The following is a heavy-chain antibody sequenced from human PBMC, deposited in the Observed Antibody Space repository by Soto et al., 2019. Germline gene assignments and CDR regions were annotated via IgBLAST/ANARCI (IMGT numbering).Heavy chain of an antibody. CDR1: GFTFSSYS. CDR3: ARDATIHLGESSPITEGFDI. J-gene: IGHJ3*02. D-gene: IGHD3-16*02. Sequence: GGSLRLSCAASGFTFSSYSMNWVHQAPGKGPEWVSYISSSSRTFYYADSVKGRFTISRDNAKNSLYLQMNSLRAEDTAVYYCARDATIHLGESSPITEGFDIWGQGTMVTVSS. CDR2: ISSSSRTF. V-gene: IGHV3-48*01.